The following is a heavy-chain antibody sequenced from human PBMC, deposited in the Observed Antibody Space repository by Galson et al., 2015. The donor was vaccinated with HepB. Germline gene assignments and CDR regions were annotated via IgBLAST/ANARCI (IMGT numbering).Heavy chain of an antibody. V-gene: IGHV3-23*01. D-gene: IGHD2-2*01. CDR1: GFTFSSYA. CDR3: AKVPYQLLFKAQGKEYYFDY. J-gene: IGHJ4*02. Sequence: SLRLSCAASGFTFSSYAMSWVRQAPGKGLEWVSAISGSGGSTYYADSVKGRFTISRDNSKNTLYLQMNSLRAEDTAVYYCAKVPYQLLFKAQGKEYYFDYWGQGTLVTVSP. CDR2: ISGSGGST.